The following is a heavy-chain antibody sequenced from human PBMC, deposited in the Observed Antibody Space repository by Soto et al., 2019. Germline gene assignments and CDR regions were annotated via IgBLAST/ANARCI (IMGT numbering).Heavy chain of an antibody. Sequence: SETLSLTCTVSGGSISTSSYYWGWIRQPPGKGLEWIGSIYYSGSTYYNPSLKSRVTISADTSKNQFSLKLSSVTAADTAVYYCARGTFGVVKDWGQGTLVTVSS. CDR1: GGSISTSSYY. J-gene: IGHJ4*02. D-gene: IGHD3-3*01. CDR3: ARGTFGVVKD. CDR2: IYYSGST. V-gene: IGHV4-39*07.